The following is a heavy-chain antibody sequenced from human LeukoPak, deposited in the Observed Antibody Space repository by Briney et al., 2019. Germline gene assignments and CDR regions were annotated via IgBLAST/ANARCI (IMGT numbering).Heavy chain of an antibody. CDR2: IYSGGST. J-gene: IGHJ4*02. V-gene: IGHV3-53*01. CDR1: GFTVSSNY. Sequence: PGGSLRLSCAASGFTVSSNYMSWVRQAPGKGLEWVSVIYSGGSTYYADSVKGRFTISRDNSKNTLYLQMNSLRAEDTAVYYCAKDRIGTRSYLPFDYWGQGTLVTVSS. CDR3: AKDRIGTRSYLPFDY. D-gene: IGHD2-2*01.